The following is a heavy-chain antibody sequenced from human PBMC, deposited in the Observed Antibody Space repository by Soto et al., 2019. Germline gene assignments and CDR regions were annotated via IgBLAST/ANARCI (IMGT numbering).Heavy chain of an antibody. D-gene: IGHD4-17*01. V-gene: IGHV4-34*01. Sequence: QVQLQQWGAGLLKPSETLSLTCAVYGGSFSGYYWSWIRQPPGKGLEWIGEINHSGSTNYNPSLKSRVTISVDTSKIQFSLKLSSVTAADTAVYYCARGRTFGDYGIVYYYYYMDVWGKGTTVTVSS. CDR1: GGSFSGYY. J-gene: IGHJ6*03. CDR3: ARGRTFGDYGIVYYYYYMDV. CDR2: INHSGST.